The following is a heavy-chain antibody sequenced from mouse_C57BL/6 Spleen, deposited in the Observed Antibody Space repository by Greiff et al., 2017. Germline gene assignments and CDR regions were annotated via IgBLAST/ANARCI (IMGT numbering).Heavy chain of an antibody. Sequence: QVQLQQSGAELVKPGASVKLSCKASGYTFTEYTIHWVKQRSGQGLEWIGWFYPGRGSIKYNEKFKDKATLTADKSSSTVYMELSRLTSEDSAVYCCARHEDNYYYGSSWAWFAYWGQGTLVTVSA. V-gene: IGHV1-62-2*01. D-gene: IGHD1-1*01. CDR3: ARHEDNYYYGSSWAWFAY. CDR1: GYTFTEYT. J-gene: IGHJ3*01. CDR2: FYPGRGSI.